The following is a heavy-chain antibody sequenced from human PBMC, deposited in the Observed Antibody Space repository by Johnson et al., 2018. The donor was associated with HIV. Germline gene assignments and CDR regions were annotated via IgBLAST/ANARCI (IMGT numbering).Heavy chain of an antibody. CDR3: ASVLGRGYSGYDKNYDAFDI. CDR2: IWYDGSNK. D-gene: IGHD5-12*01. V-gene: IGHV3-30*19. CDR1: GFTFSSYG. J-gene: IGHJ3*02. Sequence: QVQLVESGGGVVQPGRSLRLSCAASGFTFSSYGIHWVRQAPGKGLEWVAVIWYDGSNKYYADSVKGRFTISRDNSKNTLYLQMNSLRAEDTAVYYCASVLGRGYSGYDKNYDAFDIWGQGTMVTVSS.